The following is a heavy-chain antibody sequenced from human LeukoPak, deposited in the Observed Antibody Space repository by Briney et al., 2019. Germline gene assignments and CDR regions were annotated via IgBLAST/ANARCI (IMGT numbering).Heavy chain of an antibody. Sequence: GGSLRLSCAASGFTFSGSALHWVRQASGKGLEWVGRIRSAANGYATAYAASVKGRFTISRDDSKNTAYLQMDSLKTEDTAVYYCTGNYYGSGSYADFDYWGQGTLVTVSS. D-gene: IGHD3-10*01. CDR1: GFTFSGSA. J-gene: IGHJ4*02. CDR2: IRSAANGYAT. V-gene: IGHV3-73*01. CDR3: TGNYYGSGSYADFDY.